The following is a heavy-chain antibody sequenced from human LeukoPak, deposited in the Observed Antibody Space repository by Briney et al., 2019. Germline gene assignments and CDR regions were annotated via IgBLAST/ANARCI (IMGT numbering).Heavy chain of an antibody. CDR1: GGSITNTNY. Sequence: SETLSLTCGVSGGSITNTNYWTWVRQPPGKGLEWIGEVNLQGSTNYNPSLIGRVAIAVDTSENHISLQLTSVTAADTAVYYCAREGGPYRPLDCSGQGTLVTVSS. V-gene: IGHV4-4*02. CDR3: AREGGPYRPLDC. CDR2: VNLQGST. J-gene: IGHJ4*02.